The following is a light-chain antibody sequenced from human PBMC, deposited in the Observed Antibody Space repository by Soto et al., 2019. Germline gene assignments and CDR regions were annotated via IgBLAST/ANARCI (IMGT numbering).Light chain of an antibody. J-gene: IGLJ2*01. V-gene: IGLV2-14*03. CDR3: SSDKSIRI. CDR1: SSDIGTYNH. CDR2: DVN. Sequence: QSALTQPASVSGSPGQSITISCTGTSSDIGTYNHVSWYQQHPGKAPRLMIYDVNNRPSGISNRFSGSKSGNTASLTISGLQAEDEADYYCSSDKSIRIFGGGTKLTVL.